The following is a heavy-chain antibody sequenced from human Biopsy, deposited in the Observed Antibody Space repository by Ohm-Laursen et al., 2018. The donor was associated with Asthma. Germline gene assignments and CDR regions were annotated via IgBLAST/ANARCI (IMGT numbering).Heavy chain of an antibody. CDR1: GGPISSFY. J-gene: IGHJ4*02. CDR2: VYWTGST. D-gene: IGHD6-19*01. V-gene: IGHV4-59*07. CDR3: VRAVRNEQWLAPFDY. Sequence: PSDTLSLTCCVYGGPISSFYWSWIRQSPEKGLEWMGYVYWTGSTNYNPSLKSRVTMSVDTSKNRMFLELTSVTAADTAIYYCVRAVRNEQWLAPFDYWGQGKPVTVSS.